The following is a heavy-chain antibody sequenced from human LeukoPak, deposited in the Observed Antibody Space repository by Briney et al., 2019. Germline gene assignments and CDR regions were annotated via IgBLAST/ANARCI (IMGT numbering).Heavy chain of an antibody. CDR2: IIPIFGTA. V-gene: IGHV1-69*06. J-gene: IGHJ3*02. Sequence: ASVKVSCKASGGTFSSYAISWVRQAPGQGLEWMGGIIPIFGTANYAQKFQGRVTITADKSTSTAYMELSSLRSEDTAVYYCARDSSGYDDDAFDIWGQGTMVTVSS. D-gene: IGHD3-22*01. CDR1: GGTFSSYA. CDR3: ARDSSGYDDDAFDI.